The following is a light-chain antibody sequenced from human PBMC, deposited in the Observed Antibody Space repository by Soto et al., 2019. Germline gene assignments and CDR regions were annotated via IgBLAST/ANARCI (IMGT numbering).Light chain of an antibody. Sequence: EIVLTQSPGTLSLSPGERATLSCRASQSVSSTYLAWYQHKPGQAPRLLIYDTSSRAAGIPDRFSGSGSATAFTPTITTLQPEYFPLYYYQHYYNSPYSFGHRTKLDIK. V-gene: IGKV3-20*01. J-gene: IGKJ2*01. CDR3: QHYYNSPYS. CDR1: QSVSSTY. CDR2: DTS.